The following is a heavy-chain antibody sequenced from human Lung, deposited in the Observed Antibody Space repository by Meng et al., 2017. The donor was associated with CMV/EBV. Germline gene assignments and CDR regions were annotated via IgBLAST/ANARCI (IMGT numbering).Heavy chain of an antibody. J-gene: IGHJ5*02. V-gene: IGHV1-8*01. CDR1: GYTFTSYD. Sequence: SGYTFTSYDINWVRQATGQGLEWMGWMNPNSGNTAHAPKFQGRLTMTRNTSINTAYMDLSSLRSEDTATYYCTRGRGSTHKGNWFDPWGQGTLVTVSS. CDR3: TRGRGSTHKGNWFDP. D-gene: IGHD3-10*01. CDR2: MNPNSGNT.